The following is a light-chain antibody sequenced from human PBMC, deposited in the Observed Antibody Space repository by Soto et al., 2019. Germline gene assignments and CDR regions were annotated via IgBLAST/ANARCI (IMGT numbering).Light chain of an antibody. Sequence: DHQLTQSPSFLSASVGDRVTITCRASQGISSYLAWYQQKPGKAPNLLIYAASTLQSGVPSRFSGSGSGTEFTLTINSLQPEDFATYYCQQLNNYPLTFGQGIKVEIK. CDR2: AAS. CDR1: QGISSY. CDR3: QQLNNYPLT. V-gene: IGKV1-9*01. J-gene: IGKJ1*01.